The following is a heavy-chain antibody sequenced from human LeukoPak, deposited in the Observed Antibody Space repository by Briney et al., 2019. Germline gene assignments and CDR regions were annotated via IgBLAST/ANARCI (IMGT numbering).Heavy chain of an antibody. J-gene: IGHJ4*02. CDR1: GFTFSSYG. CDR2: ISYDGSNK. D-gene: IGHD3-3*01. Sequence: GGSLRLSCAASGFTFSSYGMHWVRQAPGKGLEWVAVISYDGSNKYYADSVKGRFTISRDNSQNTLYLQMNSLRAEDTAVYYCAKSEVSDFWSGYSYYFDYWGQGTLVTVSS. CDR3: AKSEVSDFWSGYSYYFDY. V-gene: IGHV3-30*18.